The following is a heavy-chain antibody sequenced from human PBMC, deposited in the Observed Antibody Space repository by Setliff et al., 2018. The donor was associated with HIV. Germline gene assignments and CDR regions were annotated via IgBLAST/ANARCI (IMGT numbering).Heavy chain of an antibody. CDR3: ARGSSPVDYFDY. V-gene: IGHV1-18*01. J-gene: IGHJ4*02. CDR1: GYTFTSYG. CDR2: ISAYNGNT. Sequence: ASVKVSCKASGYTFTSYGFSWVRQAPGQGLEWMGWISAYNGNTNSAQKPQGRVTMTTDTSTSTAYMEVRSLRSDDTAVYYCARGSSPVDYFDYWGLGTLVTVSS.